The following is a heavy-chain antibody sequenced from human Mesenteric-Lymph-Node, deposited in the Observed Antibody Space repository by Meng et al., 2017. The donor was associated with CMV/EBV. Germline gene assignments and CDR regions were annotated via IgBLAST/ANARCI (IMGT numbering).Heavy chain of an antibody. J-gene: IGHJ4*02. Sequence: SETMSLTCTVSGDSISASYWNWIRQPPGKGLEWIGYILYSATTNSNASLKGRVTISSDASKNHVSLQLSSVTAADTAVYYCSRWVNGLDSWGQGTLVTVSS. V-gene: IGHV4-59*01. D-gene: IGHD2-8*01. CDR2: ILYSATT. CDR3: SRWVNGLDS. CDR1: GDSISASY.